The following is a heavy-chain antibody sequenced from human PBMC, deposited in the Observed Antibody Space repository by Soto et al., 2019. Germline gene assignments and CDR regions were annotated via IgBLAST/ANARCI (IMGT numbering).Heavy chain of an antibody. J-gene: IGHJ4*02. CDR2: ISSSSSTI. Sequence: GGSLRLSCAASGFTFSSYSMNWVRQAPGKGLEWVSYISSSSSTIYYADSVKGRFTISRDNAKNSLYLQMNSLRAEDTAVYYCARDSIVVVPAAMSFADDYSNYEFGYWGQGTLVTVSS. D-gene: IGHD2-2*01. V-gene: IGHV3-48*01. CDR1: GFTFSSYS. CDR3: ARDSIVVVPAAMSFADDYSNYEFGY.